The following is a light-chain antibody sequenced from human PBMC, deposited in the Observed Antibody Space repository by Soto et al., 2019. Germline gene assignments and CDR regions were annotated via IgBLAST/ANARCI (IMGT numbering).Light chain of an antibody. Sequence: QSALTQPRSVSGSPGQSVTISCTGTSSDVGGYDYVSWYQQHPGKAPKLMIYDVTKRPSGVPDRFSGSKSGNAASLTISGLQTEDEADYYCCSYAGSHNWVFGGGTKVTVL. CDR1: SSDVGGYDY. V-gene: IGLV2-11*01. J-gene: IGLJ3*02. CDR3: CSYAGSHNWV. CDR2: DVT.